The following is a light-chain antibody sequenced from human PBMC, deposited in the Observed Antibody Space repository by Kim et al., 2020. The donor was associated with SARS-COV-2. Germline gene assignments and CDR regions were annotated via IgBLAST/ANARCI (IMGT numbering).Light chain of an antibody. CDR3: SSYTSSRTWV. CDR2: DAS. CDR1: SSDVGGYNY. V-gene: IGLV2-14*04. Sequence: GQSLTISCTGTSSDVGGYNYVSWFQQHPGKATTLMLFDASQRPSGVSNRFSGSKSGNTASLTISGLQAEDEADYHCSSYTSSRTWVFGGGTQLTVL. J-gene: IGLJ3*02.